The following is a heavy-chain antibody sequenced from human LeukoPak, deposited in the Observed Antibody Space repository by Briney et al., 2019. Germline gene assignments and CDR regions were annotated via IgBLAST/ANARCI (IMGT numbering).Heavy chain of an antibody. D-gene: IGHD2-15*01. CDR1: GGTFSSYA. V-gene: IGHV1-69*13. J-gene: IGHJ4*02. CDR2: IIPIFGTA. Sequence: SVKVSCKASGGTFSSYAISWVRQAPGQGLEWMGGIIPIFGTANYAQKFQGRVTITADESTSTAYMELSSLRSEDTAVYYCARDGFYCSGGSCWYDYWGQGTLVTVSS. CDR3: ARDGFYCSGGSCWYDY.